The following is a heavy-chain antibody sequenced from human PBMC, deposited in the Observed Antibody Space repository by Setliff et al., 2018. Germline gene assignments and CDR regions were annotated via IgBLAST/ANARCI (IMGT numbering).Heavy chain of an antibody. V-gene: IGHV4-61*02. D-gene: IGHD5-18*01. CDR1: GGSISSGDHY. J-gene: IGHJ4*02. Sequence: SETLSLTCTVSGGSISSGDHYWSWIRQPAGKGLEWIGRIYTSGSTNYNPSLKSRVTISVDTSKNQFSLKLSSVTAADTAVYYCARVQLWSPYYFDYWGQGTLVTVSS. CDR3: ARVQLWSPYYFDY. CDR2: IYTSGST.